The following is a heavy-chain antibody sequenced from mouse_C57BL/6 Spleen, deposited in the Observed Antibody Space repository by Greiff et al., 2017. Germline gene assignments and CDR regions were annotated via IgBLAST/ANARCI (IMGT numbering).Heavy chain of an antibody. CDR1: GYTFTSYW. J-gene: IGHJ2*01. CDR3: ARVDDYETKGY. Sequence: VQLQQPGAELVRPGSSVKLSCKASGYTFTSYWMDWVKQRPGQGLEWIGNIYPSDSETHYNQKFKDKATLTVDKSSSTAYMQLSSLTSEDSSVYYCARVDDYETKGYWGQGTTLTVSS. V-gene: IGHV1-61*01. D-gene: IGHD2-4*01. CDR2: IYPSDSET.